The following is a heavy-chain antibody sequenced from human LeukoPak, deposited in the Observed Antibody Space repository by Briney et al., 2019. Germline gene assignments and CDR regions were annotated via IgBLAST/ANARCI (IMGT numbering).Heavy chain of an antibody. CDR2: MNPNSGDT. J-gene: IGHJ3*02. D-gene: IGHD6-6*01. CDR1: GYTFTSYD. Sequence: ASVKVSCKASGYTFTSYDINWVRQATGQGLEWMGWMNPNSGDTGYAQKFQGRVTMTRNTSISTAYMELSSLRSEDTAVYYCAVLEYSSSSDAFDIWGQGTMVTVSS. V-gene: IGHV1-8*01. CDR3: AVLEYSSSSDAFDI.